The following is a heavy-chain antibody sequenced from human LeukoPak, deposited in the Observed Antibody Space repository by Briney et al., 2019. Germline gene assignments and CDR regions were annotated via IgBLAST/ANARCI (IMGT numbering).Heavy chain of an antibody. CDR3: ARVNIVLMVYAYPFDY. V-gene: IGHV4-38-2*02. CDR1: GYSISSGYY. CDR2: IYHSGST. J-gene: IGHJ4*02. D-gene: IGHD2-8*01. Sequence: SSETLSLTCTVSGYSISSGYYWGWIRQPPGKGLEWIGSIYHSGSTYYNPSLKSRVTISVDTSKNQFSLKLSSVTAADTAVYYCARVNIVLMVYAYPFDYWGQGTLVTVSS.